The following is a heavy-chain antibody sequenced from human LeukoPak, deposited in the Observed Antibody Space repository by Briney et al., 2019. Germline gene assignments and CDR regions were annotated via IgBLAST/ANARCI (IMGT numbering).Heavy chain of an antibody. V-gene: IGHV3-23*01. CDR2: ISGSGGST. J-gene: IGHJ5*02. Sequence: GGSLRLSCAASGFTFSSYAMSWVRQAPGKGLEWVSAISGSGGSTYYADSVKGRFTISRDNSKNTLYLQMNSLRAEDTAVYYCAKDPWFGESNNWFDPWGQGTLVTVSS. D-gene: IGHD3-10*01. CDR1: GFTFSSYA. CDR3: AKDPWFGESNNWFDP.